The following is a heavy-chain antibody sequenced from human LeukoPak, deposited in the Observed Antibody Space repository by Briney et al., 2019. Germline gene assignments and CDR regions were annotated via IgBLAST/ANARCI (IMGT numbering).Heavy chain of an antibody. J-gene: IGHJ5*02. Sequence: PSETLSLTCTVSGGSISNFYWSWIRQPPGKGLEWIAHISYSGSTNYKSSLKSRVTISLDTPKNQFSLKLNSVTAADTAVYYCARGSNWYEDWGQGTLVTVSS. CDR1: GGSISNFY. CDR2: ISYSGST. V-gene: IGHV4-59*01. CDR3: ARGSNWYED.